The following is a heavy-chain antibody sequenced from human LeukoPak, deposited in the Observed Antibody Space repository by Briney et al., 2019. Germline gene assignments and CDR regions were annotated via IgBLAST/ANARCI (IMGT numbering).Heavy chain of an antibody. Sequence: SVKVSCKASGGTFSSYAISWVRQAPGQGLEWMGGIIPIFGTANYAQKFQGRVTITADESTSTAYMELSSLRSDDTAVYYCARAGWAVAGTIDYWGQGTLVTVSS. CDR1: GGTFSSYA. CDR2: IIPIFGTA. D-gene: IGHD6-19*01. CDR3: ARAGWAVAGTIDY. V-gene: IGHV1-69*13. J-gene: IGHJ4*02.